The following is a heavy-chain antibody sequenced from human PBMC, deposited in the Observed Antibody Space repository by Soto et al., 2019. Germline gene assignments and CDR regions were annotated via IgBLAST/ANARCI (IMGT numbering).Heavy chain of an antibody. Sequence: SSETLSLTCAVSGGSISSSNWWSWVRQPPGKGLEWIGEIYHSGSTNYNPSLKSRVTISVDKSKNQFSLKLSSVTAADTAVYYCARGVGYCTNGVCYYFDYWGQGTLVTVSS. CDR3: ARGVGYCTNGVCYYFDY. V-gene: IGHV4-4*02. D-gene: IGHD2-8*01. CDR1: GGSISSSNW. CDR2: IYHSGST. J-gene: IGHJ4*02.